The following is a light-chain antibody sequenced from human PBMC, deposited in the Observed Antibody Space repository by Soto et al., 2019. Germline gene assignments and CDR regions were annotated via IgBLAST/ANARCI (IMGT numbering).Light chain of an antibody. Sequence: DVQMTQSPSSLSASVGDRCTITCRASLGIATYLNWFQQKPGKAPTLLIYAASTLEAGVPSRFSGSGTGTKYTLTISSLQPDDFATYYCQQTYSFPWTFGQGTKVEIK. CDR1: LGIATY. V-gene: IGKV1-39*01. CDR3: QQTYSFPWT. CDR2: AAS. J-gene: IGKJ1*01.